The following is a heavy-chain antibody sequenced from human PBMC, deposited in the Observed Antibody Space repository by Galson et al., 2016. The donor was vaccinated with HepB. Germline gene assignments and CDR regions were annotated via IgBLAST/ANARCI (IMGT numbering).Heavy chain of an antibody. CDR2: IYPGDSDT. Sequence: QSGAEVTKPGESLKISCKGSGYSFTSYWIGWVRQMPGKGLEWMGIIYPGDSDTRYSPSFQGQVTISADKSISTAYLQWSSLKASDTAMYYWAKHIGSGRLAVPAHRSTAAAYRSGSSLKGADTALDYWAVHIGSGSVAGYFDYWGQGTLGTVSS. CDR3: AKHIGSGRLAVPAHRSTAAAYRSGSSLKGADTALDYWAVHIGSGSVAGYFDY. D-gene: IGHD1-26*01. V-gene: IGHV5-51*01. J-gene: IGHJ4*02. CDR1: GYSFTSYW.